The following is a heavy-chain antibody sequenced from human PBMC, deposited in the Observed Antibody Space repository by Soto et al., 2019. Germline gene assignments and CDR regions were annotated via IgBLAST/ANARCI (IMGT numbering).Heavy chain of an antibody. J-gene: IGHJ4*02. V-gene: IGHV4-39*01. CDR1: GDSSSTTSYY. CDR2: IYYSGST. Sequence: SETLSLTCTVSGDSSSTTSYYRGLIRQPPGKGLEWIGSIYYSGSTYYNPSLKSRVTISVDTSKNQFSLKLSSVTAADTAVYYCARLVYDSSGYRPGWGQGTLVTVSS. D-gene: IGHD3-22*01. CDR3: ARLVYDSSGYRPG.